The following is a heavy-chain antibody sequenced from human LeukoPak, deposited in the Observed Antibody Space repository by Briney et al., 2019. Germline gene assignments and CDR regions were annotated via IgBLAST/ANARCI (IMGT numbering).Heavy chain of an antibody. CDR1: GYTFTDYY. J-gene: IGHJ4*02. V-gene: IGHV1-2*02. D-gene: IGHD3-22*01. CDR3: ARDLSHRYYHSTGYAFDY. Sequence: GASVKVSCKTSGYTFTDYYMHWVRQAPGQGLEWMGWINPNSGGTNYAQKFQGRVTMTRDTSISTAYMELSRLRSDDTAVYYCARDLSHRYYHSTGYAFDYWGQGTLVTVSS. CDR2: INPNSGGT.